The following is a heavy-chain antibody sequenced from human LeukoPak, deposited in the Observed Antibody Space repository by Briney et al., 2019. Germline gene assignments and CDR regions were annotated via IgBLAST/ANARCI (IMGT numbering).Heavy chain of an antibody. CDR2: ISGSGGST. D-gene: IGHD2-15*01. CDR1: GFTFSSYA. Sequence: PGGSPRLSCAASGFTFSSYAMSWVRQAPGKGLEWVSAISGSGGSTYYADSVRGRFTISRDNSKNTLYLQMNSLRAEDTAVYYCAKGSLGYCSGGSCYWGQGTLVTVSS. V-gene: IGHV3-23*01. J-gene: IGHJ4*02. CDR3: AKGSLGYCSGGSCY.